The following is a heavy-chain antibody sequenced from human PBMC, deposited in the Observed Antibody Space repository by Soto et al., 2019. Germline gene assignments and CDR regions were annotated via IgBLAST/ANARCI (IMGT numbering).Heavy chain of an antibody. J-gene: IGHJ4*02. CDR2: ISGSGGST. CDR1: GFTFSSYA. CDR3: AKDSTYYYESSGFYSDY. D-gene: IGHD3-22*01. V-gene: IGHV3-23*01. Sequence: SLSLSCEASGFTFSSYAMSWVRQAPGKGLEWVSVISGSGGSTYIADSVKGRFTVSRDNSKNTLYLQMNSLRAEDTAVYYCAKDSTYYYESSGFYSDYWGQGTLVTVSS.